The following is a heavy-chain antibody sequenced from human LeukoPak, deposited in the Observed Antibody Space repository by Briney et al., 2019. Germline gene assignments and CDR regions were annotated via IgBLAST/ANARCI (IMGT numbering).Heavy chain of an antibody. D-gene: IGHD2-15*01. CDR3: ARVTKRTTYCSGGSCPFDY. CDR1: GYTFTSYY. J-gene: IGHJ4*02. Sequence: ASVKVSCKASGYTFTSYYMHWVRQAPGQGLEWMGIINPGGGSTSYAQKFQGRVTMTRDTSTSTVYMELSSPRSEDTAVYYCARVTKRTTYCSGGSCPFDYWGQGTLVTVSS. V-gene: IGHV1-46*01. CDR2: INPGGGST.